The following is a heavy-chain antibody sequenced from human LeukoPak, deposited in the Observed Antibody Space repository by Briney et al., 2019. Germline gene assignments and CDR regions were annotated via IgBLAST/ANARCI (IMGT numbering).Heavy chain of an antibody. CDR2: INPGGST. Sequence: SETLSLTCAVYGGTFSGYYWSWIRQPPGKGLEWIGEINPGGSTNYNPSLESRLTISVDPSKNQFSLKLTSVTAADTAIYYCAREGCSGGACTNFDYWGQGTLVTVSS. J-gene: IGHJ4*02. CDR3: AREGCSGGACTNFDY. V-gene: IGHV4-34*01. D-gene: IGHD2-15*01. CDR1: GGTFSGYY.